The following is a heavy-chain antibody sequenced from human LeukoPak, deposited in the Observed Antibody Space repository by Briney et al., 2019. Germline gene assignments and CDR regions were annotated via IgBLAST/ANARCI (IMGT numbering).Heavy chain of an antibody. CDR2: ISTNGGGT. V-gene: IGHV3-64*01. D-gene: IGHD3-22*01. CDR1: GFTFSSYV. Sequence: GGSLRLSCAASGFTFSSYVMHWVRQAPGKGLEYVSGISTNGGGTYYASSVKGRFTISRDNSKNTVYLQMDSLRAEDMAVYYCAGAFASSGSYYPPDYWGQGALVTVSS. CDR3: AGAFASSGSYYPPDY. J-gene: IGHJ4*02.